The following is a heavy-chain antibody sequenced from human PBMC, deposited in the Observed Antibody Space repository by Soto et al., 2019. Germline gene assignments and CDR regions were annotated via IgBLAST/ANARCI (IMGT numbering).Heavy chain of an antibody. Sequence: QVQLVQSGAEVKKPGASVKVSCKASGYTFISRALHWVRQAPGQRPEWMGWINPDNANTKYSQNFQGRVTFTRDTSATTAYMELSSLRSEDTAVYFCARDPGSGHYFDYWGQGTLVTVSS. D-gene: IGHD2-15*01. CDR1: GYTFISRA. CDR2: INPDNANT. CDR3: ARDPGSGHYFDY. V-gene: IGHV1-3*01. J-gene: IGHJ4*02.